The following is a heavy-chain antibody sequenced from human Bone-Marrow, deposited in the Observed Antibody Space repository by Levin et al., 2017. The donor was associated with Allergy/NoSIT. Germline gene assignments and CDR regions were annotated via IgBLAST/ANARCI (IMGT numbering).Heavy chain of an antibody. J-gene: IGHJ1*01. Sequence: RASVKVSCKASGYTFTGYYMHWVRQAPGQGLEWMGWINPNSGGTNYAQKFQGWVTMTRDTSISTAYMELSRLRSDDTAVYYCARGWDYYDSSGYPGYFQHWGQGTLVTVSS. CDR3: ARGWDYYDSSGYPGYFQH. D-gene: IGHD3-22*01. CDR1: GYTFTGYY. CDR2: INPNSGGT. V-gene: IGHV1-2*04.